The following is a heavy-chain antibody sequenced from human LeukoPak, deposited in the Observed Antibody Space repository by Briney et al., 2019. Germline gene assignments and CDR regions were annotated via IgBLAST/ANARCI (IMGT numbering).Heavy chain of an antibody. CDR1: GFTFSSYG. D-gene: IGHD4-17*01. CDR3: AKESGIRSYGAYFPH. J-gene: IGHJ1*01. Sequence: GRSLRLSCAASGFTFSSYGMHWVRQAPGKGLEWVAVIWYDGRNKNYADSVKGRFTISRDNSKSTLFLQMNSLRAEDTAVYYCAKESGIRSYGAYFPHWGQGTLVTVSS. V-gene: IGHV3-33*03. CDR2: IWYDGRNK.